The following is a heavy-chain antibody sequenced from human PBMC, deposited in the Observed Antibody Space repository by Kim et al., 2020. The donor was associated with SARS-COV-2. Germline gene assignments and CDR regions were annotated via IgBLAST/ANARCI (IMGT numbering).Heavy chain of an antibody. J-gene: IGHJ4*02. D-gene: IGHD6-19*01. CDR1: GGSISSGGYY. Sequence: TLSLTCTVSGGSISSGGYYWSWIRQHPGKGLEWIGYIYYSGSTYFNPSLKSRVTISVDTSKNQFSLKLSSVTAADTAVYYCARAKQWLVGYDYWGQGTLVTVSS. CDR3: ARAKQWLVGYDY. CDR2: IYYSGST. V-gene: IGHV4-31*03.